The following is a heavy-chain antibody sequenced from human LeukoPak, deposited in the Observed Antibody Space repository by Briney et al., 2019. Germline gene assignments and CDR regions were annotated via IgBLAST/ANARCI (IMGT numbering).Heavy chain of an antibody. CDR1: GFTFSDHY. J-gene: IGHJ4*02. V-gene: IGHV3-72*01. D-gene: IGHD2-21*01. Sequence: GGSLRLSCAASGFTFSDHYMDWVRQAPGKGLEWVGRSRNKANSYTTEYAASVQDRFTISRDDSKNSLSLQMNSLKTEDTAVYYCARGDPKAPSSQFDSWGQGTLVTVSS. CDR3: ARGDPKAPSSQFDS. CDR2: SRNKANSYTT.